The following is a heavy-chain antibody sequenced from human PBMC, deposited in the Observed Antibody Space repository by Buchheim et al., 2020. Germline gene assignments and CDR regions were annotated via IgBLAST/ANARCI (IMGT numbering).Heavy chain of an antibody. Sequence: QVQLQESGPGLVKPSQTLSLTCTVSGGSISSGGYYWSWIRQHPGKGLEWIGYIYYSGSTYYNPSLKSRVTISVATSKNQFSLKLSSVTAADTAVYYCATASRPGYYDFWSGYYAEWFDPWGQGTL. J-gene: IGHJ5*02. D-gene: IGHD3-3*01. CDR2: IYYSGST. V-gene: IGHV4-31*03. CDR1: GGSISSGGYY. CDR3: ATASRPGYYDFWSGYYAEWFDP.